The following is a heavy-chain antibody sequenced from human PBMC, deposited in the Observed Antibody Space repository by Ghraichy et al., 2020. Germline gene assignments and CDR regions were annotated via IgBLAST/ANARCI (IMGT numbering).Heavy chain of an antibody. CDR3: ARDASDGDPTVGGDSFDI. CDR1: GGSISSGGYS. CDR2: IYRSGST. D-gene: IGHD4-17*01. J-gene: IGHJ3*02. V-gene: IGHV4-30-2*01. Sequence: SETLSLTCAVSGGSISSGGYSWSWIRQPPGKGLEWIGYIYRSGSTYYNPSLKSRVTISVDRSKNQFSLKLTSVTAADTAVYYCARDASDGDPTVGGDSFDIWGQGRMVTVSS.